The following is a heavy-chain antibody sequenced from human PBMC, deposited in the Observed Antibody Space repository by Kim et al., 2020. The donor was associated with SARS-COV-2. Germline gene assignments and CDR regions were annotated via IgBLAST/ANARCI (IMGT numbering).Heavy chain of an antibody. J-gene: IGHJ3*02. CDR2: LEEDGSGK. CDR1: GFSVSSDW. CDR3: ARAARPDAFDI. V-gene: IGHV3-7*05. Sequence: GGSLRLSCAASGFSVSSDWMTWVRQAPGKGLEWVASLEEDGSGKHYLNSVKGRFAISRDHAKNSVYLQMNSLRADDTAVYFCARAARPDAFDIWGQGTLVTVSS.